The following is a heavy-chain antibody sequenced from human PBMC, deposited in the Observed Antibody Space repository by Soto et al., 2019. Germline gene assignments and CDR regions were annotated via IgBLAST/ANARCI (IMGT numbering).Heavy chain of an antibody. CDR3: ARSRTVGATTGYYCYYYGRDV. CDR1: GGTFSSYA. J-gene: IGHJ6*02. V-gene: IGHV1-69*13. Sequence: SVKVSCKASGGTFSSYAISWVRQAPGQGLEWMGGIIPIFGTANYAQKFQGRVTITADESTSTAYMELSSLRSEDTAVYHCARSRTVGATTGYYCYYYGRDVWGQGTTVTVSS. CDR2: IIPIFGTA. D-gene: IGHD1-26*01.